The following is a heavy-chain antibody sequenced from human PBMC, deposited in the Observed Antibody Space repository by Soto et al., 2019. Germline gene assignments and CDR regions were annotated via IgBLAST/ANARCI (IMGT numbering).Heavy chain of an antibody. CDR2: DVHSGST. D-gene: IGHD2-15*01. Sequence: QVQLQPWGAGLLKPSETLSLTCAVNGGSFSAYYWTWFRQPPGRGPERIGEDVHSGSTNYNPSLESRVTISTDTAKIRFSLNVTSVTAADTAVYYCVRGLRYSGMDVWGQGTTVTVS. J-gene: IGHJ6*02. CDR1: GGSFSAYY. V-gene: IGHV4-34*01. CDR3: VRGLRYSGMDV.